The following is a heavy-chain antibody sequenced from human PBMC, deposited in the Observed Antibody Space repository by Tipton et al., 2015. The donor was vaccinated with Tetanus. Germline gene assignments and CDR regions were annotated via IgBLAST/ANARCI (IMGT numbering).Heavy chain of an antibody. J-gene: IGHJ6*03. CDR1: GDSVSSSRYY. V-gene: IGHV4-39*01. Sequence: LRLSCTVSGDSVSSSRYYWGWVRQPPGKGLEWIGSIYYSGSTYHNSSLKSRVTMSVDTSKNQFSLKLNSMTAADTAVYYCARVGYYYYYMDVWGKGTTVTVSS. D-gene: IGHD3-22*01. CDR3: ARVGYYYYYMDV. CDR2: IYYSGST.